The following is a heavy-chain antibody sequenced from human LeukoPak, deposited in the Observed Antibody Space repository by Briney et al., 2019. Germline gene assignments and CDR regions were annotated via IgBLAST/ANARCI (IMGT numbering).Heavy chain of an antibody. Sequence: SQTLSLTCTVSGDSISSGDYYWSWIRQPAGKGLEWIGRIYTSGSTNYNPSLKSRVTISVDTSKNQFSLKLSSVTAADTAVYYCARSSYYYYMDVWGKGTTVTISS. CDR1: GDSISSGDYY. CDR3: ARSSYYYYMDV. V-gene: IGHV4-61*02. J-gene: IGHJ6*03. CDR2: IYTSGST.